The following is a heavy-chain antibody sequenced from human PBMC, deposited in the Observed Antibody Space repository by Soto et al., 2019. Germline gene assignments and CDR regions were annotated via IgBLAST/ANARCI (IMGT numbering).Heavy chain of an antibody. J-gene: IGHJ6*02. D-gene: IGHD1-26*01. Sequence: ETLSLTCTVSGGSISSSSYYWGWIRQPPGKGLEWIGSIYYSGSTYYNPSLKSRVTISVDTSKNQFSLKLSSVTAADTAVYYCASVGATYYGMDVWGQGTTVTVSS. CDR1: GGSISSSSYY. CDR2: IYYSGST. CDR3: ASVGATYYGMDV. V-gene: IGHV4-39*01.